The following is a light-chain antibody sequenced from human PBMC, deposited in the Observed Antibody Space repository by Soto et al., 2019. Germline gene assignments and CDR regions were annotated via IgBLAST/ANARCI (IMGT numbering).Light chain of an antibody. CDR3: QEYSSDTRT. Sequence: DIQMTQSPSTLSASVADRVTITCRASQSISSWLAWYQKKPGKAPKLLIYDASSLQSGVPSRFSGSGSGTEFNLTISSLQPDDFATYYCQEYSSDTRTFGQGTKVDIK. J-gene: IGKJ1*01. V-gene: IGKV1-5*01. CDR2: DAS. CDR1: QSISSW.